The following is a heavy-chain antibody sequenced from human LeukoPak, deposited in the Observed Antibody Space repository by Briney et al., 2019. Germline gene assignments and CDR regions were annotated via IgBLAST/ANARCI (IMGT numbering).Heavy chain of an antibody. D-gene: IGHD5-24*01. Sequence: SETLSLTCTVSGGSISSYYWSWIRQPPGKGLEWIGYIYYSGSTNYNPSLKSRVAISVDTSKNQFSLKLSSVTAADTAVYYCARGRRLMDYYYYGMDVWGQGTTVTVSS. CDR1: GGSISSYY. J-gene: IGHJ6*02. CDR3: ARGRRLMDYYYYGMDV. V-gene: IGHV4-59*01. CDR2: IYYSGST.